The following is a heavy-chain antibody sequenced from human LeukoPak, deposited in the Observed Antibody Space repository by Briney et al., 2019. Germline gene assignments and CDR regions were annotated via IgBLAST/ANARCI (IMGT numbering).Heavy chain of an antibody. CDR2: ITSGGGFK. CDR3: ARVRPGSSGSYYRTS. D-gene: IGHD3-22*01. V-gene: IGHV3-11*04. J-gene: IGHJ4*02. CDR1: GFPFSDFH. Sequence: PGGSLRLSCVGAGFPFSDFHMSWIRQPPGKGLEWVSYITSGGGFKYYADSVKGRFSISRDDSKNSVFLQMNSLRVEDTAVCYYARVRPGSSGSYYRTSWGQGTLVTVSS.